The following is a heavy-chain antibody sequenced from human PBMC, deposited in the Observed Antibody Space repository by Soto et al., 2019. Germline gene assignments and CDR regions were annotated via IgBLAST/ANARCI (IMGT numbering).Heavy chain of an antibody. J-gene: IGHJ4*02. CDR1: GFTFSSYA. D-gene: IGHD2-2*01. CDR2: ISGSGGST. V-gene: IGHV3-23*01. CDR3: AKGCSSTSCKRPSN. Sequence: PGGSLRLSCAASGFTFSSYAMSWVRQAPGKGLEWVSAISGSGGSTYYADSVKGRFTISRDNSKNTLYLQMNSLRAEDTAVYYCAKGCSSTSCKRPSNWGQGTLVTVSS.